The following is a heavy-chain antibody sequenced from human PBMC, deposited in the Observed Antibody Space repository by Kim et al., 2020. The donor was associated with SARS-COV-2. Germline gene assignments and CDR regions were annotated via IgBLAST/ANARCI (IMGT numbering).Heavy chain of an antibody. J-gene: IGHJ3*02. Sequence: SETLSLTCTVSGGSISSSSYYWGWIRQPPGKGLEWIGSIYYSGSTYYNPSLKSRVTISVDTSKNQFSLKLSSVTAADTAVYYCARHGGRIAAVSRGAFDIWGQGTMVTVSS. D-gene: IGHD6-13*01. CDR3: ARHGGRIAAVSRGAFDI. CDR1: GGSISSSSYY. V-gene: IGHV4-39*01. CDR2: IYYSGST.